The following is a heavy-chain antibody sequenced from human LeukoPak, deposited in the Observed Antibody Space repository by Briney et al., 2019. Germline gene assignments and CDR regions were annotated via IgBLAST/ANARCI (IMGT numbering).Heavy chain of an antibody. CDR3: AREGPYYYYYMDV. Sequence: GGSLRLSCAASGFTFSSYWMSWVHQAPGKGLEWVANIKQDGSEKYYVDSVKGRFTISRDNAKNSLYLQMNSLRAEDTAVYYCAREGPYYYYYMDVWGKGTTVTVSS. V-gene: IGHV3-7*01. J-gene: IGHJ6*03. CDR2: IKQDGSEK. CDR1: GFTFSSYW.